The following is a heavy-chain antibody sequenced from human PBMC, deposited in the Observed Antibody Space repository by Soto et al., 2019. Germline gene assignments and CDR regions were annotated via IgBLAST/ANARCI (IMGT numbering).Heavy chain of an antibody. CDR2: INPNSGGT. CDR3: ASAWDPFQLPLNYGMDV. CDR1: GYTFTGYY. V-gene: IGHV1-2*04. J-gene: IGHJ6*04. D-gene: IGHD2-2*01. Sequence: ASVKVSCKASGYTFTGYYMHWVRQAPGQGLEWMGWINPNSGGTNYAQKFQGWVTMTRDTSISTAYMELSRLRSDDTAVYYCASAWDPFQLPLNYGMDVWGKGTPVTVS.